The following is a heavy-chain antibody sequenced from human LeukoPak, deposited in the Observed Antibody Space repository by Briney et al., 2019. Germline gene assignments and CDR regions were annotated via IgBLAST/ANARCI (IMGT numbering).Heavy chain of an antibody. Sequence: SETLSLTCTVSGGSISSSSYYWGWIRQPPGKRLEWIGSIYYSGSTYYNPSLKSRVTISVDTSKNQFSLKLSSVTAADTAVYYCASTWIQLWTPNYYFDYWGQGTLVTVSS. CDR1: GGSISSSSYY. D-gene: IGHD5-18*01. J-gene: IGHJ4*02. CDR2: IYYSGST. V-gene: IGHV4-39*01. CDR3: ASTWIQLWTPNYYFDY.